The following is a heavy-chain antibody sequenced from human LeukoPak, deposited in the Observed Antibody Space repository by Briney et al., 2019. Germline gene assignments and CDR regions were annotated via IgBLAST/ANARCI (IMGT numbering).Heavy chain of an antibody. CDR2: ISGSSTDM. Sequence: PGGSLRLSCAASGFTFSSYTMNWVRQAPGEGLEWVSSISGSSTDMFYADSVKGRFTISRDNAKNSLYLQMNSLRAEDTAVYYCAKDGGRWLQLPFDYWGQGTLVTVSS. V-gene: IGHV3-21*01. D-gene: IGHD5-24*01. CDR3: AKDGGRWLQLPFDY. CDR1: GFTFSSYT. J-gene: IGHJ4*02.